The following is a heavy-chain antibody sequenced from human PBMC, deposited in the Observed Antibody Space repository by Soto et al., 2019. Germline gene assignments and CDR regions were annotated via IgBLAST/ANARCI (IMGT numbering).Heavy chain of an antibody. CDR2: INHSGIT. CDR3: AIGPRMWLAGGGY. CDR1: GGSFSGYY. V-gene: IGHV4-34*01. J-gene: IGHJ4*02. D-gene: IGHD6-19*01. Sequence: SETLSLTCAVYGGSFSGYYWSWIRQPPGKGLEWLGEINHSGITDYNPSLKSRITISIDTSKKQFSLKLNSVTAADTAVYYCAIGPRMWLAGGGYWGQGTQVTVS.